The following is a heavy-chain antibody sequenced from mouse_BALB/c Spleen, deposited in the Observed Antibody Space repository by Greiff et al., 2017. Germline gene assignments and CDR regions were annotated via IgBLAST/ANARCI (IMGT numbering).Heavy chain of an antibody. CDR3: ARKYGNSYWYFDV. CDR2: INPGSGGT. Sequence: VQLQQSGAELVRPGTSVKVSCKASGYAFTNYLIEWVKQRPGQGLEWIGVINPGSGGTNYNEKFKGKATLTADKSSSTAYMQLSSLTSDDSAVYVCARKYGNSYWYFDVWGAGTTVTVSS. CDR1: GYAFTNYL. J-gene: IGHJ1*01. V-gene: IGHV1-54*01. D-gene: IGHD2-10*02.